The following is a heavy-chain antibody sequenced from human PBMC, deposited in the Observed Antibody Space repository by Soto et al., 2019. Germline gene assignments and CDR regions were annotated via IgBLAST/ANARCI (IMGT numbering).Heavy chain of an antibody. CDR2: ISYSSTI. V-gene: IGHV3-48*01. CDR1: GFTFSSYS. CDR3: ARDYGDYGDYYYGMDV. Sequence: VGSLRLSCAASGFTFSSYSMNWVRQAPGKGLEWVSYISYSSTIYYADSVKGRFTISRDNAKNSLYLQMNSLRAEDTAVYYCARDYGDYGDYYYGMDVWGQGTTVTVSS. J-gene: IGHJ6*02. D-gene: IGHD4-17*01.